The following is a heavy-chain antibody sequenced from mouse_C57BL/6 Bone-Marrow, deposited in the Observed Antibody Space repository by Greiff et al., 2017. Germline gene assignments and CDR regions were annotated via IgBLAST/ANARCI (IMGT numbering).Heavy chain of an antibody. D-gene: IGHD4-1*01. Sequence: QVQLQQPGTELVKPGASVKLSCKASGYTFTNYWMQWVKQRPGQGLEWIGAIYPGNGDTSYNQKFKGKATLTADKSSSTAYMQLSSLTSEDSAVYYCAWGYWAWFAYWGQGPVVTVSA. CDR2: IYPGNGDT. CDR1: GYTFTNYW. CDR3: AWGYWAWFAY. V-gene: IGHV1-87*01. J-gene: IGHJ3*01.